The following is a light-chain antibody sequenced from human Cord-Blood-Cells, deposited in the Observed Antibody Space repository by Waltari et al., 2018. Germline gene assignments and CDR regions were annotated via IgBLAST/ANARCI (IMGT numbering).Light chain of an antibody. Sequence: SYELTQPPSVSVSPGQTARITCSGDAFPKQYAYWSQQKPGQAPVLVIYKDSERHSGIPERFSGSSSGKTVTLTTSGVQAGDEADYDCQSADSSGTYVFGTGTKVTVL. CDR2: KDS. CDR1: AFPKQY. V-gene: IGLV3-25*03. CDR3: QSADSSGTYV. J-gene: IGLJ1*01.